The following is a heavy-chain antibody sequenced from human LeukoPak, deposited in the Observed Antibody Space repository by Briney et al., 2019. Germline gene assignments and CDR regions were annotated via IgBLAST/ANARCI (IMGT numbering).Heavy chain of an antibody. CDR2: IYSGGGRT. J-gene: IGHJ4*02. V-gene: IGHV3-53*01. D-gene: IGHD3-10*01. CDR1: GFTVSSNY. CDR3: ARDTRLNYDSGSYCLDY. Sequence: GGSLRLSCAASGFTVSSNYMSWVRQAPGKGLEWVSVIYSGGGRTYYADSVKGRFTISRDNSKNALYLQMNSLRAEDTAVYYCARDTRLNYDSGSYCLDYWGQGTLVTVSS.